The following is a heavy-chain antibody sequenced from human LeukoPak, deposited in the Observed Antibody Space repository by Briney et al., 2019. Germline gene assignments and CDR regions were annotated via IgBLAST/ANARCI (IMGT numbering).Heavy chain of an antibody. V-gene: IGHV3-21*01. J-gene: IGHJ4*02. D-gene: IGHD3-10*01. CDR2: ISSSGSYI. Sequence: GGSLRLSCAASGFTFSSYSVNRVRQAPGKGLAWVSSISSSGSYIYYADSVKGRFTFSRDNAKNSLYLQMNSLRAEDTAVYYCAREGYRGAFDYWGQGTLVTVSS. CDR1: GFTFSSYS. CDR3: AREGYRGAFDY.